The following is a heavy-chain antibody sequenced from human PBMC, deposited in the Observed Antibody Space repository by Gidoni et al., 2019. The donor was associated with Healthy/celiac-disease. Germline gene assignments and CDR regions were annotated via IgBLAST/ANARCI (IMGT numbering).Heavy chain of an antibody. CDR3: ARGSYDTFFYYYGMDV. J-gene: IGHJ6*02. CDR1: GFIFASYW. V-gene: IGHV3-7*03. Sequence: EVQLVESGGGLVQPGGSLRLSCAASGFIFASYWMSWVRQAPGKGLEWVANIKQDGSEKYYVDSVKGRLTVSRDNAKKSLYLQMNSLRAEDTAVYYCARGSYDTFFYYYGMDVWGQGTTVTVSS. D-gene: IGHD6-6*01. CDR2: IKQDGSEK.